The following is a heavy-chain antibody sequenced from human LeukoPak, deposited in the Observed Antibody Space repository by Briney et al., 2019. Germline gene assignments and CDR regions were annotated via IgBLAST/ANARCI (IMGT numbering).Heavy chain of an antibody. CDR2: INHRRST. V-gene: IGHV4-34*01. CDR1: GESLSKYY. D-gene: IGHD1-26*01. Sequence: SETLSLTCAAYGESLSKYYWTWIRQSPGKGLEWIGEINHRRSTNLNPSLKSRVTLTVDTSKHQFSLKLTSVTAAYAAVYYCASSVGSTDYWGQGTLVTVSS. CDR3: ASSVGSTDY. J-gene: IGHJ4*02.